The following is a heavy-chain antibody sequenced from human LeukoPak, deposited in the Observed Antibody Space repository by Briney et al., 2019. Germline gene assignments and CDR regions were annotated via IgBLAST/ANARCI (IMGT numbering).Heavy chain of an antibody. D-gene: IGHD3-22*01. Sequence: ASVKVSCKASGYTFTSYPMNWVRQAPGQGFEWMGWINTNTGNPTYAQGFTRRFVFSLDTSVSTAYLQISGLKAEDTAVYYCARQDYDGSDYLFDSWGQGTLVTVSS. J-gene: IGHJ4*02. V-gene: IGHV7-4-1*02. CDR3: ARQDYDGSDYLFDS. CDR2: INTNTGNP. CDR1: GYTFTSYP.